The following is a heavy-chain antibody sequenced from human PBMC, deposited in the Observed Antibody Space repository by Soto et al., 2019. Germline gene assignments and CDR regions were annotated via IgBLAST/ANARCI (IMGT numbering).Heavy chain of an antibody. D-gene: IGHD3-9*01. CDR1: GYTFTSYD. Sequence: ASVKVSCKASGYTFTSYDINWVRQATGQGLEWMGWMNPNSGNTGYAQKFQGRVTMTRNTSISTAYMELSSLRSEDTAVYYCASNGRYYDILTGYLDAFDIWGQGTMVTVSS. CDR2: MNPNSGNT. CDR3: ASNGRYYDILTGYLDAFDI. J-gene: IGHJ3*02. V-gene: IGHV1-8*01.